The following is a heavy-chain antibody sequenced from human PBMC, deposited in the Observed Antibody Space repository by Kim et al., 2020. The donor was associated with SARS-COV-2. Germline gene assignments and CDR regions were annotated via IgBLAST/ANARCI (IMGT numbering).Heavy chain of an antibody. D-gene: IGHD3-10*01. CDR3: ARKLLWFGDNGMDV. Sequence: ADSAKGRFTISRDNSKNTLYLQMNSLGADDTAAYHGARKLLWFGDNGMDVWGQGTAVTVSS. V-gene: IGHV3-53*01. J-gene: IGHJ6*02.